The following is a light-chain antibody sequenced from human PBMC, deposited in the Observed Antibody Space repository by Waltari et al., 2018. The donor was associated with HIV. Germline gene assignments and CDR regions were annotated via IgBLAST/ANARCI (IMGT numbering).Light chain of an antibody. CDR3: QSYDSSLSGVV. CDR2: GIR. J-gene: IGLJ2*01. CDR1: SSNIGAGYD. Sequence: QSVLTQPPSVSGAPGQRVTISCTGSSSNIGAGYDVHWYQQLPGTAPKLLIYGIRKRPSGVPDRFSGSKSGTSASLAITGLQAEDEADYYCQSYDSSLSGVVFGGGTRLTVL. V-gene: IGLV1-40*01.